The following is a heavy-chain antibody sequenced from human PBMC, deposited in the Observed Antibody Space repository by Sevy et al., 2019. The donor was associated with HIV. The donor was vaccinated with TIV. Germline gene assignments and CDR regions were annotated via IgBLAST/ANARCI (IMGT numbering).Heavy chain of an antibody. D-gene: IGHD2-15*01. CDR3: ARGRYCSGGGCYVDY. J-gene: IGHJ4*02. CDR1: GFIFSGYW. V-gene: IGHV3-7*01. Sequence: GESLKISCAVPGFIFSGYWMTWVRQPPGKGLEWVANIKPDGSEKYYVDSVKGRFSISRDNTKNSLFLQMNSLRVEDTAFYYCARGRYCSGGGCYVDYWGQGTLVTVSS. CDR2: IKPDGSEK.